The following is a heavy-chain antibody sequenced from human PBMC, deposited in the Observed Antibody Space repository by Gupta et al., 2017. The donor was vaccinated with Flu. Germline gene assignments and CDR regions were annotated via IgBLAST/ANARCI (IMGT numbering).Heavy chain of an antibody. J-gene: IGHJ3*01. CDR3: ARDSSPLRGYDALDF. V-gene: IGHV3-7*01. D-gene: IGHD2-15*01. CDR2: VKPDGSEK. Sequence: YWMTWVRQAPGKGLEWVGNVKPDGSEKNYVDSGKGRFTISRDNVKNSLYLQMNSLRDEDTAVYYCARDSSPLRGYDALDFWGQGTMVTVSS. CDR1: YW.